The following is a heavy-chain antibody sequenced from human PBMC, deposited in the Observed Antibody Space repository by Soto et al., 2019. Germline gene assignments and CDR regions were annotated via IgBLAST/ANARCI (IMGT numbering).Heavy chain of an antibody. V-gene: IGHV3-30*18. J-gene: IGHJ4*02. CDR2: ISSDGANK. CDR3: AKGRGFGDY. Sequence: QVQLVESGGGVVQPGRSLRLSCVASGFTFRSYGMHWVRQAPGKGLEWVALISSDGANKYYADSVKGRFTISRDNSKNTRYLQRNSLRADDTAVYYCAKGRGFGDYWGQGSLVTVSS. D-gene: IGHD3-10*01. CDR1: GFTFRSYG.